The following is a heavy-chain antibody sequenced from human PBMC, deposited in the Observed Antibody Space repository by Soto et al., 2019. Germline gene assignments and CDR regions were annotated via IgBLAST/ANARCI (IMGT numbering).Heavy chain of an antibody. D-gene: IGHD6-19*01. V-gene: IGHV4-34*01. CDR1: GESFSGYI. J-gene: IGHJ4*02. CDR2: INQSGSA. CDR3: ARGLITGSHYSGGWYYFDS. Sequence: ASETLSLTCAVYGESFSGYIWTWIRQTPGKGLQWIGQINQSGSASYNPSLKSRVTISVHTSNSQFSLELSSVTAADTAVYYCARGLITGSHYSGGWYYFDSWGQGTQVTVSS.